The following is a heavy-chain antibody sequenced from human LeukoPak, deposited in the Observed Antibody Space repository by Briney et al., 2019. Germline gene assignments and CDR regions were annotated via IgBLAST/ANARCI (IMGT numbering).Heavy chain of an antibody. V-gene: IGHV4-39*07. CDR1: GGSISSSSYY. D-gene: IGHD3-3*01. J-gene: IGHJ4*02. CDR2: IYYSGST. CDR3: ARSKFGFWSGSGFDY. Sequence: SETLSLTCTVSGGSISSSSYYWGWIRQPPGKGLEWIGSIYYSGSTYYNPSLKSRVTISVDTSKNQFSLKLSSVTAADTAVYYCARSKFGFWSGSGFDYWGQGTLVTVSS.